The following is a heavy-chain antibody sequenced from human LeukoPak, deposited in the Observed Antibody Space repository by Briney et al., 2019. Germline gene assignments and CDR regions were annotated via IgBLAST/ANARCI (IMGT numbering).Heavy chain of an antibody. CDR2: IIADFDTT. CDR3: AQDGTTTRYNWFDS. V-gene: IGHV3-23*01. J-gene: IGHJ5*01. Sequence: GGSLRLSCAASGFTFRSYAMSWVRQAPGKGLEWVSGIIADFDTTYYADSVRGRFTISRDHSKNTLYLQMNSLRAEDTAIYYCAQDGTTTRYNWFDSWGQGTLVTVSS. D-gene: IGHD1-7*01. CDR1: GFTFRSYA.